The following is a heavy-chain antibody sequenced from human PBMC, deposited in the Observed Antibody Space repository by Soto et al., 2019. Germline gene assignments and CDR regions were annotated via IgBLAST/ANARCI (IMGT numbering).Heavy chain of an antibody. CDR1: GFNVSHNY. D-gene: IGHD1-1*01. CDR3: ARDWGGNTTPYWYFDL. Sequence: EVQVVESGGGLIQPGGSLRLSCAASGFNVSHNYMNWVRQAPGKGLERVSVFYADGITLYADSVKGRFTISRDNSKNTVYLQMNRLRAEDTAVYYCARDWGGNTTPYWYFDLWGRGTLVTVSS. CDR2: FYADGIT. V-gene: IGHV3-53*01. J-gene: IGHJ2*01.